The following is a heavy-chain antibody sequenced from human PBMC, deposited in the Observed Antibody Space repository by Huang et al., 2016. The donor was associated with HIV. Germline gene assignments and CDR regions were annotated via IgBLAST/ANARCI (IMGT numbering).Heavy chain of an antibody. J-gene: IGHJ4*02. CDR3: AKESRWFSDFDH. V-gene: IGHV3-30*18. CDR2: ISNGGRTP. D-gene: IGHD2-15*01. CDR1: GFTLSGFG. Sequence: QVHLVESGGGVVQPGGCRRLSCAASGFTLSGFGLHWVRPAAGKGREVVAVISNGGRTPHYTDTGNGRFTISGDNSDATLSLQMQCLRPDDTAVYYSAKESRWFSDFDHWGQGVLVSVSS.